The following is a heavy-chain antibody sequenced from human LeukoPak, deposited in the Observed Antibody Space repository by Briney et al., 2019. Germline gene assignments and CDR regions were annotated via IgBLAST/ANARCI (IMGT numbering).Heavy chain of an antibody. V-gene: IGHV4-39*07. CDR3: ARTPRMGNWFDP. J-gene: IGHJ5*02. Sequence: SETLSLTCTVSGGSFSSSSYYWGWIRQPPGKGLEWVATIYYSGSTYYNPSLKSRVTVSVDTSKNQFSLRLSSLTAADTAVYFCARTPRMGNWFDPWGQGTLVTVSS. CDR2: IYYSGST. D-gene: IGHD1-26*01. CDR1: GGSFSSSSYY.